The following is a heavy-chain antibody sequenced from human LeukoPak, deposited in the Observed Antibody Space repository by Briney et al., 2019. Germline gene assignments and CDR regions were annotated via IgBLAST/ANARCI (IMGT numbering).Heavy chain of an antibody. CDR2: IYSGGST. V-gene: IGHV3-66*01. J-gene: IGHJ4*02. D-gene: IGHD6-19*01. CDR3: ASSEAVAGFDY. Sequence: GGSLRLSCAASGFTVSSNYMSWVRQAPGKGLEWVSVIYSGGSTYYADSVKGRFTISRDNSKNTLYLQMNSLRAEDTAVYYCASSEAVAGFDYWGQGTLVTVSS. CDR1: GFTVSSNY.